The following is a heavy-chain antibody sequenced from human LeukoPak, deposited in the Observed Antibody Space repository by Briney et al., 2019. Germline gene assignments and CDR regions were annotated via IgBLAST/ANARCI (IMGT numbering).Heavy chain of an antibody. V-gene: IGHV4-4*07. CDR2: IYTSGST. Sequence: SETLSLTCTVSGGSISSYYWSWIRQPAGKGLEWIGRIYTSGSTNYNPSLKSRVTMSVDTSKNQFSLKLSSVTAADTAVYYCARGVGTDCSGGSCHRDYYYYGMDVWGQGTTVTVSS. J-gene: IGHJ6*02. CDR1: GGSISSYY. D-gene: IGHD2-15*01. CDR3: ARGVGTDCSGGSCHRDYYYYGMDV.